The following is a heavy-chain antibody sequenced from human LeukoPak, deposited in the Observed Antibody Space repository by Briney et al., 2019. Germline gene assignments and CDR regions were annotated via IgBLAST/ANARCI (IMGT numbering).Heavy chain of an antibody. CDR1: GYTLTSYD. CDR3: TRETSSRYFDY. CDR2: MNPNSGRT. V-gene: IGHV1-8*01. J-gene: IGHJ4*02. Sequence: ASVKVSCKASGYTLTSYDINWVRQAPGQGLEWMGWMNPNSGRTGYAQNFQGRITITRNTSISTACMELSSLRSEDTAVYYCTRETSSRYFDYWGQGTLVTVSS.